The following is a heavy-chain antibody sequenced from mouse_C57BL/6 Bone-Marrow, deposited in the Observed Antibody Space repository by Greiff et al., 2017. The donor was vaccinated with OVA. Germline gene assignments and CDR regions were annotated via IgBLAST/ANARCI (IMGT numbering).Heavy chain of an antibody. V-gene: IGHV5-9*01. D-gene: IGHD2-4*01. CDR3: ASYIYDDYPYAMEY. CDR1: GFTFSSYT. J-gene: IGHJ4*01. CDR2: ISGGGGNA. Sequence: EVQLQESGGGLVKPGGSLKLSCAASGFTFSSYTMSWVRQTPEKRLEWVATISGGGGNAYYPDSVKGRFTISRDNAKNTLYLKMSSLRSEDTALYYCASYIYDDYPYAMEYWGQGASVTVSS.